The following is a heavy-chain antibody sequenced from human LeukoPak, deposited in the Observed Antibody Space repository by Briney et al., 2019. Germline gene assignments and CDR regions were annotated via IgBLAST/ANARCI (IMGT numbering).Heavy chain of an antibody. V-gene: IGHV3-11*01. J-gene: IGHJ4*02. Sequence: GGSLRLSCAASGFTFSGYYMSWLRQAPGKGLEWVSYISSSGSTIYYADSVKGRFTISRDNAKNSLYLQMNSLRAEDTAVYYCARGLKRYSSGIEYYFDYWGQGTLVTVSS. CDR1: GFTFSGYY. D-gene: IGHD6-19*01. CDR2: ISSSGSTI. CDR3: ARGLKRYSSGIEYYFDY.